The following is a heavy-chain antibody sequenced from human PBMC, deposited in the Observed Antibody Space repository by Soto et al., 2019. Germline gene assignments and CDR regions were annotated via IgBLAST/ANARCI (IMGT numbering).Heavy chain of an antibody. Sequence: SETLSLTCAVYGGSFSGYYWSWIRQPPGKGLEWIGEINHSGSTNYNPSLKSRFTISVDTSKNQFSLKLSSVTAADTAVYYCARDQARDYEYAFDIWGQGTMVTVSS. J-gene: IGHJ3*02. V-gene: IGHV4-34*01. CDR3: ARDQARDYEYAFDI. CDR1: GGSFSGYY. D-gene: IGHD5-12*01. CDR2: INHSGST.